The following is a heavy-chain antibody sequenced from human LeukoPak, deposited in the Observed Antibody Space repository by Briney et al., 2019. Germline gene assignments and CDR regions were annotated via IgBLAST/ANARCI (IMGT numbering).Heavy chain of an antibody. CDR2: IIPILGIA. D-gene: IGHD3/OR15-3a*01. Sequence: SVTVSCKASGGTFSSYAISWVRQAPGQGLEWMGRIIPILGIANYAQKFQGRVTITADKSTSTAYMELSSLRSEDTAVYYCARQGTGLDGMDVWGQGTTVTVSS. J-gene: IGHJ6*02. V-gene: IGHV1-69*04. CDR1: GGTFSSYA. CDR3: ARQGTGLDGMDV.